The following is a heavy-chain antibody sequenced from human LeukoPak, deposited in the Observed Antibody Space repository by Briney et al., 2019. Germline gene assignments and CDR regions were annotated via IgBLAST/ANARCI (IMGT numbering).Heavy chain of an antibody. CDR3: ARDRALMGSNAFDI. D-gene: IGHD3-10*01. V-gene: IGHV4-61*02. CDR2: IYTSGST. Sequence: PSETLSLTCTVSGGSISSGSYYWSWIRQPAGKGLEWIGRIYTSGSTNYNPSLKSRVTISVDTSKNQFSLKLSSVTAADTAVYYCARDRALMGSNAFDIWGQGTMVTVSS. CDR1: GGSISSGSYY. J-gene: IGHJ3*02.